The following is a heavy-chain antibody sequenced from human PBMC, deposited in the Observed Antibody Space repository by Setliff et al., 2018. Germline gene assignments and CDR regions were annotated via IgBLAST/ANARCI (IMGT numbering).Heavy chain of an antibody. V-gene: IGHV1-18*01. CDR1: GYTFTSYG. Sequence: EASVKVSCKASGYTFTSYGISWVRQAPGQGLEWMGWISAYNGNTNYAQKLQGRVTMTRNTSISTAYMELSSLRSEDTAVYYCARRVGSVGIQLPDYWGQGTLVTVS. CDR3: ARRVGSVGIQLPDY. CDR2: ISAYNGNT. J-gene: IGHJ4*02. D-gene: IGHD5-18*01.